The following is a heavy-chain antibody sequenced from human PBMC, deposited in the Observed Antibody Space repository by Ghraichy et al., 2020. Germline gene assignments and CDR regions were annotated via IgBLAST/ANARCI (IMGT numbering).Heavy chain of an antibody. CDR3: SRERYYGSRTYPPV. CDR1: GFPFGDFY. J-gene: IGHJ4*02. CDR2: ISYSNDYT. V-gene: IGHV3-11*06. D-gene: IGHD3-10*01. Sequence: LSLTCAASGFPFGDFYMSWSRQAPGKGLEWVAYISYSNDYTNYADSVKGRFTLSRDNAKNSVYLQMTSLRADDTAIYYCSRERYYGSRTYPPVWGPGTLVTVSS.